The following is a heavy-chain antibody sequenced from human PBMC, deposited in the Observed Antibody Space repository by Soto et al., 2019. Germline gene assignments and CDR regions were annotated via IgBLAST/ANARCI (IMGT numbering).Heavy chain of an antibody. CDR3: ARDKNGSNYFHY. Sequence: SETLSLTCTVSGGSISSGGYYWSWIRQHPGKGLEWIGYSYYSGSTYYNPSLKSRVTISVDTSKNQFSLKLSSVTAADTAVYYCARDKNGSNYFHYCGQGTLVTVSS. J-gene: IGHJ4*02. D-gene: IGHD5-12*01. CDR2: SYYSGST. V-gene: IGHV4-31*03. CDR1: GGSISSGGYY.